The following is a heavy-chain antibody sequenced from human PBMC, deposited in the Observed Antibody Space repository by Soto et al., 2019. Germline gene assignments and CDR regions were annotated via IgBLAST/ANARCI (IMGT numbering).Heavy chain of an antibody. CDR2: LSVSGGST. CDR1: GFTFSSSA. Sequence: EVQLLESGGGLVQPGGSLRLSCAASGFTFSSSAMSWVRQAPGKGLEWVSALSVSGGSTYYADSVKGRFTISRDNSKNTLYLQMNSLRAEDTAVYYCAKGPITIRIGMDVWGQGTSVTVSS. J-gene: IGHJ6*02. D-gene: IGHD3-10*01. CDR3: AKGPITIRIGMDV. V-gene: IGHV3-23*01.